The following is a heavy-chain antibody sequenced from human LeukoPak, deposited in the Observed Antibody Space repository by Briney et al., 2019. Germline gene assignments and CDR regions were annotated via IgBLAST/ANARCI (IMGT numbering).Heavy chain of an antibody. D-gene: IGHD3-3*01. V-gene: IGHV3-30-3*01. Sequence: GRSLRLSCAASGFTFSSYAMHWVRQAPGKGLEWVAVISYDGGNKYYADSVKGRFTISRDNSKNTLYLQMNSLRAEDTAVYYCARDHSNTHRSRVTIFGVVINWGQGTLVTVSS. CDR2: ISYDGGNK. CDR1: GFTFSSYA. CDR3: ARDHSNTHRSRVTIFGVVIN. J-gene: IGHJ4*02.